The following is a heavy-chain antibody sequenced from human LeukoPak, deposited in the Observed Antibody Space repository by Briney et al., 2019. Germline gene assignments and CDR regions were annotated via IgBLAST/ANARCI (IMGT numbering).Heavy chain of an antibody. CDR2: IYYSGST. CDR3: ARHIAAAGTGYYYYGMDV. V-gene: IGHV4-39*01. CDR1: GGSISSSSYY. Sequence: PSETLSLTCTVSGGSISSSSYYWGWIRQPPGNGLEWIGSIYYSGSTYYNPSLKSRVTISVDTSKNQFSLKLSSVTAADTAVYYCARHIAAAGTGYYYYGMDVWGQGTTVTVSS. D-gene: IGHD6-13*01. J-gene: IGHJ6*02.